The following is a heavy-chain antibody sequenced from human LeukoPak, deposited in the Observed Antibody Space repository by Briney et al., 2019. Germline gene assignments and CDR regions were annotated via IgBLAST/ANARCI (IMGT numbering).Heavy chain of an antibody. J-gene: IGHJ6*04. V-gene: IGHV1-18*04. D-gene: IGHD3-10*01. CDR3: ARDEGGGGMVRGVTAYYYGMDV. Sequence: ASVKVSCKASGYTFTSYGISWVRQAPGQGLEWMGWISAYNGNTNYAQKLQGRVTMTTDTSTSTAYMEVRSLRSDDTAVYYCARDEGGGGMVRGVTAYYYGMDVWGKGTTVTVSS. CDR1: GYTFTSYG. CDR2: ISAYNGNT.